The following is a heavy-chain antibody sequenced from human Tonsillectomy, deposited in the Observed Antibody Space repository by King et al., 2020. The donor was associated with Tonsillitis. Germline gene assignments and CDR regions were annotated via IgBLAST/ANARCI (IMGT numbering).Heavy chain of an antibody. CDR3: AKGGLGYCSSTNCYYYFDY. D-gene: IGHD2-2*03. CDR1: GITFSSYA. CDR2: ISGGGGSA. Sequence: VQLVESGGGLVQPGGSLRLSCAASGITFSSYAMSWLRQAPGKGLEWVSAISGGGGSAYYADSVKGRFTISRDNSKNTLYLQMNSLRAEDTAVYFCAKGGLGYCSSTNCYYYFDYWGQGTLVTVSS. V-gene: IGHV3-23*04. J-gene: IGHJ4*02.